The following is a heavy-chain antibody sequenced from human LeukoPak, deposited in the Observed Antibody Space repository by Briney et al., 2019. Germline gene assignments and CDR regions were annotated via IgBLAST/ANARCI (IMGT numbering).Heavy chain of an antibody. CDR3: AKTVAATNYYYYYYMDV. CDR1: GFTFSSYA. V-gene: IGHV3-23*01. Sequence: GGSQRLSCAASGFTFSSYAMSWVRQAPGKGLEWVSAISGSGGTTYYADSVKGRFTISRDNSKNTLYLQMNSLRAEDTAVYYCAKTVAATNYYYYYYMDVWGKGTTVTISS. J-gene: IGHJ6*03. CDR2: ISGSGGTT. D-gene: IGHD6-19*01.